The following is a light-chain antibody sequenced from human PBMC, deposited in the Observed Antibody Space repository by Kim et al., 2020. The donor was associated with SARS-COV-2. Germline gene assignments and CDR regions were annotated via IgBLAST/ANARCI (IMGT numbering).Light chain of an antibody. CDR2: NTD. V-gene: IGLV8-61*01. J-gene: IGLJ3*02. CDR3: ALYMGVGIWV. CDR1: SGSVSNTNY. Sequence: GGTVTRTWGLSSGSVSNTNYASWYQQTPGQAPRTVIYNTDTRSSGVPDRFSGSILGNKAALTITGAQADDECDYYCALYMGVGIWVIGGGTKVTVL.